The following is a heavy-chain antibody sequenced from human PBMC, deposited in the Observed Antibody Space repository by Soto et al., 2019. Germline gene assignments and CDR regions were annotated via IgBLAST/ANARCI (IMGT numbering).Heavy chain of an antibody. CDR1: GFTFSNVW. J-gene: IGHJ1*01. CDR3: TTFYMDYGLNVQH. Sequence: EVHLVESGGDLVKPGGSLRLSCAASGFTFSNVWMSWVRQAPGKGLEWVGRIKSKIDGGTADYAAPVKGRFTISRDDSKNTLYLQMNSLITEDSALYYWTTFYMDYGLNVQHWGQGTRVTVSS. CDR2: IKSKIDGGTA. V-gene: IGHV3-15*01. D-gene: IGHD4-17*01.